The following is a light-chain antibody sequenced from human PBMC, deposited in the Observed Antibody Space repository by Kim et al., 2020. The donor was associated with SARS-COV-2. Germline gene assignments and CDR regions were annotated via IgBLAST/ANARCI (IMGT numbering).Light chain of an antibody. CDR2: DAS. Sequence: IALTQSPNTLSLSPGERATLSCRASENVDDRLAWYQQIPGQAPRLLIYDASKRATGISARFAGTGSGTDFTLTIDSLEPEDFAFYFWQQHRHWPTFGQGTKVEVK. V-gene: IGKV3-11*01. J-gene: IGKJ1*01. CDR1: ENVDDR. CDR3: QQHRHWPT.